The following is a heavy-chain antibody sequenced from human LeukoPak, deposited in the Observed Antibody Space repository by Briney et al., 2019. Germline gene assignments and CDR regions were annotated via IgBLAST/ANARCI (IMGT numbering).Heavy chain of an antibody. V-gene: IGHV1-69*13. CDR2: IIPIFGTA. CDR1: GGTFSSYA. CDR3: ARGPDYGDHGPDWYFDL. J-gene: IGHJ2*01. D-gene: IGHD4-17*01. Sequence: SVKVSCKASGGTFSSYAISWVRRAPGQGLEWMGGIIPIFGTANYAQKFQGRVTITADESTSTAYMELSSLRSEDTAVYYCARGPDYGDHGPDWYFDLWGRGTLVTVSS.